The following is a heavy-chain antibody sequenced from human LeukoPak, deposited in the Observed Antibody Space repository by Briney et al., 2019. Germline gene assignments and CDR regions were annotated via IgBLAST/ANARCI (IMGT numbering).Heavy chain of an antibody. V-gene: IGHV3-9*01. J-gene: IGHJ4*02. Sequence: GGSLRLSCAASGFTFDDYAMHWVRQAPGKGLEWVSGISWNSGSIGYADSVKGRFTISRDNAKNSLYLQMNSLRAEDTALYYCVTGYFDYWGQGTLVTVSS. CDR2: ISWNSGSI. CDR3: VTGYFDY. D-gene: IGHD7-27*01. CDR1: GFTFDDYA.